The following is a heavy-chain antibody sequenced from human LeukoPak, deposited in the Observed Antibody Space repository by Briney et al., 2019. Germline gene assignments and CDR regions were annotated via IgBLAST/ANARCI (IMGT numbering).Heavy chain of an antibody. V-gene: IGHV1-69*13. CDR2: IIPIFGTA. CDR1: GGTFSSYA. J-gene: IGHJ6*03. Sequence: ASVKVSCKASGGTFSSYAISWVRQAPGQGLEWMGGIIPIFGTANYAQKFQSRVTITADESTSTAYMELSSLRSEDTAVYYCARNYDILTGYRGYYYMDVWGKGTTVTVSS. CDR3: ARNYDILTGYRGYYYMDV. D-gene: IGHD3-9*01.